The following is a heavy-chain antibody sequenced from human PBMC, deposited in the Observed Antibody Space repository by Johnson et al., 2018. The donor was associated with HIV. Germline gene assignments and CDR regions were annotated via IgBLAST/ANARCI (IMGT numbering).Heavy chain of an antibody. CDR3: AGRFYYDSSGYYSAAFDI. V-gene: IGHV3-30*04. Sequence: QVQLVESGGGVVRPGRSLRLSCVVSGFTFSNYPMHWVRQAPGKGLEWVAVISFDGSNKYYADSVKGRFTISRDNAKNSLYLQMNSLRAEDTALYYCAGRFYYDSSGYYSAAFDIWGQGTMVTVSS. CDR1: GFTFSNYP. D-gene: IGHD3-22*01. CDR2: ISFDGSNK. J-gene: IGHJ3*02.